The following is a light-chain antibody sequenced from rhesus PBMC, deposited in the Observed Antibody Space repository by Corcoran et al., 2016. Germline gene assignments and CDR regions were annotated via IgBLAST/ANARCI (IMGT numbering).Light chain of an antibody. CDR1: ENVNNY. Sequence: DIQMTQSPSSLSASVGDRVTITCRASENVNNYLNWYQQKPGKAPKPQIYKASTLQSGVPSRFSGNGSGTDYTFTISILQPEDVATYYCQHGYGTPRTFGQGTKVEIK. CDR2: KAS. CDR3: QHGYGTPRT. J-gene: IGKJ1*01. V-gene: IGKV1-74*01.